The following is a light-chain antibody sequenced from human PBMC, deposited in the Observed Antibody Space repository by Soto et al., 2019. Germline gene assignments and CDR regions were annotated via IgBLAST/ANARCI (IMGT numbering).Light chain of an antibody. CDR2: KAS. V-gene: IGKV1-5*03. J-gene: IGKJ1*01. CDR1: QTISSW. Sequence: DIQMTQSRSTLSGSVGDRXXXXXXASQTISSWLAWYQQKPGKAPKLLIYKASTLKSGVPSRFSGSGSGTEFTLTISSLQPDDFATYYCQHYNSYSEAFGQGTKVDIK. CDR3: QHYNSYSEA.